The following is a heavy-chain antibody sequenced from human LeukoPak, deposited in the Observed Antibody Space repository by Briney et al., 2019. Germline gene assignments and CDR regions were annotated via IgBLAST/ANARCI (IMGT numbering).Heavy chain of an antibody. J-gene: IGHJ5*02. D-gene: IGHD6-13*01. V-gene: IGHV1-69*13. CDR2: IIPIFGTA. CDR1: GGTFSGYA. CDR3: AGAAAADLRFGWFDP. Sequence: SVKVSCKASGGTFSGYAISWVRQAPGQGLEWMGGIIPIFGTANYAQKFQGRVTITADESTSTAYMELSSLRSEDTAVYYCAGAAAADLRFGWFDPWGQGTPVTVSS.